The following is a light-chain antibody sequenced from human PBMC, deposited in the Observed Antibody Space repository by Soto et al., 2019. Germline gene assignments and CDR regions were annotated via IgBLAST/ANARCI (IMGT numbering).Light chain of an antibody. J-gene: IGKJ2*01. CDR1: QSIYSS. V-gene: IGKV1-39*01. CDR2: AAS. Sequence: DIQMTQSPSSLSASVGHRITITCRARQSIYSSLNWYHQKPGKAPKLLIYAASNLQSGVPSRFSGSGSGTDFTLSFSSLQPEDFATYYCQQSYSAPYTFGQGTKLEI. CDR3: QQSYSAPYT.